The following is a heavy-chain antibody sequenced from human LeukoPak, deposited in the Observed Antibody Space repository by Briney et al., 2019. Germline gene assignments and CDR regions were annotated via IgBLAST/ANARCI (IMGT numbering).Heavy chain of an antibody. Sequence: SETLSLTCTVSGGSISSYYWSWIRQPAGKGPEWIGRIHTSGSTNYNPSLKSRVTVSVDTSKNQFSLKLSSVTAADMAVYYCARDRYYYDSSGSPFDYWGQGTLVTVSS. J-gene: IGHJ4*02. CDR1: GGSISSYY. CDR2: IHTSGST. CDR3: ARDRYYYDSSGSPFDY. D-gene: IGHD3-22*01. V-gene: IGHV4-4*07.